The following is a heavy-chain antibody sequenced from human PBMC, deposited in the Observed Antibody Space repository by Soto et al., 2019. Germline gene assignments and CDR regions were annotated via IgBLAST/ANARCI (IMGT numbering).Heavy chain of an antibody. D-gene: IGHD1-7*01. CDR2: IYYSGST. V-gene: IGHV4-31*03. CDR1: GGSISSGGYY. Sequence: SETLSLTCTVSGGSISSGGYYWSWIRQHPGKGLEWIGYIYYSGSTCYNPSLKSRVTISVDTSKNQFSLKLSSVTAADTAVYYCARVPITGTTNWFDPWGQGTLVTVSS. J-gene: IGHJ5*02. CDR3: ARVPITGTTNWFDP.